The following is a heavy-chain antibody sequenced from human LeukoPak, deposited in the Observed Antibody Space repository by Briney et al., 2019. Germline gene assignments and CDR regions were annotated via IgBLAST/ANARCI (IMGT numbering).Heavy chain of an antibody. Sequence: SQTLSLTCTVSGGSISSGSYYWSWIRQPAGKGLEWIGRIYTSGSTNYNPSLKSRVTISVDTSKNQFSLKLSSVTAADTAVYYCARGRKHYDIWTGHGPTSYYFDYWGQGTLATVSS. CDR2: IYTSGST. CDR3: ARGRKHYDIWTGHGPTSYYFDY. V-gene: IGHV4-61*02. J-gene: IGHJ4*02. D-gene: IGHD3-9*01. CDR1: GGSISSGSYY.